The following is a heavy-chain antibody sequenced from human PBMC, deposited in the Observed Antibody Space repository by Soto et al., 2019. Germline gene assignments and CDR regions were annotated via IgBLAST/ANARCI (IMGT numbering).Heavy chain of an antibody. CDR3: ARPYYDIADAFDI. V-gene: IGHV4-39*01. CDR1: GRSISSSSYY. D-gene: IGHD3-9*01. Sequence: SDTLTLTSTVSGRSISSSSYYWGWIRQPPGKGLEWIGSIYYSGSTYYNPSLKSRVTISVDTSKNQFSLKLSSVTAADTAVYYCARPYYDIADAFDIWGQGTMVT. J-gene: IGHJ3*02. CDR2: IYYSGST.